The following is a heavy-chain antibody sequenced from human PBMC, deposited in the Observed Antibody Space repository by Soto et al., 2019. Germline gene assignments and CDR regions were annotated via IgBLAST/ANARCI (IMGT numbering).Heavy chain of an antibody. Sequence: EVQLLESGGDLVQPGGSLRLSCAASGFTFSNYGMSWVRQAPGKGLEWVSSIRNTIGDTYYADSVEGRFTISRDNSKNTLYLQMNDLRSEDTAMYYCVNKFGDSRTSFWFDPWGQGTPFTVSS. D-gene: IGHD3-3*01. V-gene: IGHV3-23*01. CDR1: GFTFSNYG. CDR2: IRNTIGDT. CDR3: VNKFGDSRTSFWFDP. J-gene: IGHJ5*02.